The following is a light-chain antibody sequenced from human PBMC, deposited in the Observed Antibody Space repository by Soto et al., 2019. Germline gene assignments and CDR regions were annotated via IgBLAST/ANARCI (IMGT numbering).Light chain of an antibody. CDR2: EVS. CDR1: SGDVDAFDY. CDR3: TSFTSSSTQV. Sequence: LTQPASVSGSPGQSITISCTGSSGDVDAFDYVSWYQQHPGKAPKLMIFEVSDRPSGVSDRFSGSKSGSTASLTISGLQAEDEADYFCTSFTSSSTQVFGTGTKVTVL. V-gene: IGLV2-14*01. J-gene: IGLJ1*01.